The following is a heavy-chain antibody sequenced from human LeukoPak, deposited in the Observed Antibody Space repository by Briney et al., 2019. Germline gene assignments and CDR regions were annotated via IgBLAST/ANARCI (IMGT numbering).Heavy chain of an antibody. D-gene: IGHD5-18*01. CDR1: GGTFSSYA. J-gene: IGHJ4*02. V-gene: IGHV1-69*05. Sequence: LVKVSCKASGGTFSSYAISWVRQAPGQGLEWMGRIIPIFGTANYAQKFQGRVTITTDESTSTAYMELSSLRSEDTAVYYCARGLKDGYGPIYYFDYWGQGTLVTVSS. CDR3: ARGLKDGYGPIYYFDY. CDR2: IIPIFGTA.